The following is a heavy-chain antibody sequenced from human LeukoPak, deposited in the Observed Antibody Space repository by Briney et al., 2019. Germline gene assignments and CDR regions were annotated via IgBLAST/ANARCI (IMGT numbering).Heavy chain of an antibody. CDR3: ASGTTYYFDY. Sequence: ASVKVSCKASGYTFTSYGISWVRQAPGQGLEWMGIINPSGGSTSYAQKFQGRVTMTRDMSTSTVYMELSSLRSEDTAVYYCASGTTYYFDYWGQGTLVTVSS. J-gene: IGHJ4*02. D-gene: IGHD1-1*01. CDR2: INPSGGST. V-gene: IGHV1-46*03. CDR1: GYTFTSYG.